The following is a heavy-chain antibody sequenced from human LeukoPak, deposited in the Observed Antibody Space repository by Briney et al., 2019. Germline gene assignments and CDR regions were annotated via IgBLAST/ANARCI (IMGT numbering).Heavy chain of an antibody. D-gene: IGHD6-19*01. CDR3: ARDTPIAVAGTGGQPY. CDR2: IYYSGST. J-gene: IGHJ4*02. V-gene: IGHV4-39*07. Sequence: PSETLSLTCTVSGGSISSSSYYWGWIRQPPGKGLEWIGSIYYSGSTYYNPSLKSRVTISVDTSKNQFSLKLSSVTAADTAVYYCARDTPIAVAGTGGQPYWGQGTLVTVSS. CDR1: GGSISSSSYY.